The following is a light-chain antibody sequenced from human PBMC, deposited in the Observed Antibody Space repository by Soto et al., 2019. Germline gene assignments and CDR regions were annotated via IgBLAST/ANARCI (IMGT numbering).Light chain of an antibody. CDR3: QQSYSTRLYT. Sequence: DIQMTQSPSSLSASVGDRVTITCRASQSISSYLNWYQQKPGKAPKLLIYAASSLQSGVPSRFSGSGSGTDFTLTISSLQPEDFATYYCQQSYSTRLYTFGQGTQLEIK. J-gene: IGKJ2*01. CDR1: QSISSY. V-gene: IGKV1-39*01. CDR2: AAS.